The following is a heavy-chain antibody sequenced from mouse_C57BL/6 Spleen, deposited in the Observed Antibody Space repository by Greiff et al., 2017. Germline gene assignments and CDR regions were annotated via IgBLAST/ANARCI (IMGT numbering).Heavy chain of an antibody. CDR3: AIYDYDAGYYFDY. Sequence: EVKLQESGPGLVKPSQSLSLTCSVTGYSITSGYYWNWIRQFPGNKLEWMGYISYDGSNNYNPSLKNRISITRDTSKNQFFLKLNSVTTEDTATYYCAIYDYDAGYYFDYWGQGTTLTVSS. CDR2: ISYDGSN. D-gene: IGHD2-4*01. CDR1: GYSITSGYY. V-gene: IGHV3-6*01. J-gene: IGHJ2*01.